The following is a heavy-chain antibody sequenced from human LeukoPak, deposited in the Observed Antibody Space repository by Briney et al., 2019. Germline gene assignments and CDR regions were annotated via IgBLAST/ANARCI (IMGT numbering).Heavy chain of an antibody. CDR3: AKEIVGAPTPGAY. CDR2: VHKSGSA. D-gene: IGHD1-26*01. Sequence: SETLSLTCAVSTDSITSNWWSWVRQPPGKGLEWIGEVHKSGSANYYPSLQSRVTISIDKSKNQIALELTSVTAADTAVYYCAKEIVGAPTPGAYWGQGILVTVSS. V-gene: IGHV4-4*02. J-gene: IGHJ4*02. CDR1: TDSITSNW.